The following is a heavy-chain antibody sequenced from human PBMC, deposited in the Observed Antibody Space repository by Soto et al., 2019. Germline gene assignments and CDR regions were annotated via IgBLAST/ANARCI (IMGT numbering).Heavy chain of an antibody. Sequence: RASVKVSCKVSGYTLTELSMHWVRQAPGKGLEWMGGFDPEDGETIYAQTVQGRVTMTEDTSTDTAYMELSSLRSEDTAVYYCATVNDGSGSYYAPFDSWGQGTLVTVSS. D-gene: IGHD3-10*01. CDR1: GYTLTELS. J-gene: IGHJ4*02. CDR3: ATVNDGSGSYYAPFDS. CDR2: FDPEDGET. V-gene: IGHV1-24*01.